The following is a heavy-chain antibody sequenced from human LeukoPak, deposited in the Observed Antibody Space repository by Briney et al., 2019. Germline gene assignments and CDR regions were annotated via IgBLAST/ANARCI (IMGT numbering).Heavy chain of an antibody. CDR3: AKDYEIAVMGYFDY. CDR1: GFAFSSYA. D-gene: IGHD6-19*01. CDR2: ICGSGGST. J-gene: IGHJ4*02. Sequence: PGGSLRLSCAASGFAFSSYAMSWVRQAPGKGLEWVSAICGSGGSTYYADSVKGRLTITKDNSKNTLYLQMNSLRAEDTAVYYCAKDYEIAVMGYFDYWGQGTLVTVSS. V-gene: IGHV3-23*01.